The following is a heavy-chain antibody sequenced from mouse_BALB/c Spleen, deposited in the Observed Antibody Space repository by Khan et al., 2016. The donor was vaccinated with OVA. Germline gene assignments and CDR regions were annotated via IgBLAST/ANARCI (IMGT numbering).Heavy chain of an antibody. CDR2: IDPSKSET. V-gene: IGHV1S127*01. CDR3: ARGGYGSPFAY. Sequence: QVQLQQSGPELVRPGASVKMSCKASGYTFTSFWIHWVKQRPGQGLEWLGMIDPSKSETRLNQKFKDKATLNVDKSSNTAYMQISRLTAEDSAVYYGARGGYGSPFAYWGQGTLVTVSA. D-gene: IGHD1-1*01. CDR1: GYTFTSFW. J-gene: IGHJ3*01.